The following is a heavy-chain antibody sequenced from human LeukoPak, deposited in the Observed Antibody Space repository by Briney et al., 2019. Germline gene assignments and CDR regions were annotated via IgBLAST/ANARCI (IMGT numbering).Heavy chain of an antibody. CDR1: GGSFSGYY. J-gene: IGHJ4*02. V-gene: IGHV4-34*01. CDR2: INHSGST. D-gene: IGHD2-21*02. Sequence: SETLSLTCAVYGGSFSGYYWSWIRQPPGKGLEWIGEINHSGSTNYNPSLKSRVTISVDTSKNQFSLKLSSVTAADTAVYYCASIPPGGCGDCYFDYWGQGTLVTVSS. CDR3: ASIPPGGCGDCYFDY.